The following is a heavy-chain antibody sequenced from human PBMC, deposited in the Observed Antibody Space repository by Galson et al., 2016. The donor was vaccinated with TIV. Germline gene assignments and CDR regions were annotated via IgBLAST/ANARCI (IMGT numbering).Heavy chain of an antibody. V-gene: IGHV1-18*04. CDR2: ISGYSGNT. J-gene: IGHJ4*02. Sequence: SVKVSCKASGYSFLSYGMTWVRQAPGRGLEWLGWISGYSGNTNYAQKFQGRVTMTTDTSTGTAYMELRSLRSDDTAVYYCARGATVTPYSFFDYWGQGTLVTVFS. CDR3: ARGATVTPYSFFDY. CDR1: GYSFLSYG. D-gene: IGHD4-17*01.